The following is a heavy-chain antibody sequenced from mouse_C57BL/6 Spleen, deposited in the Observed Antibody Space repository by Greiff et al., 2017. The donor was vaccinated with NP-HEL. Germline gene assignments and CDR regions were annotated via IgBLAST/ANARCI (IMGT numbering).Heavy chain of an antibody. J-gene: IGHJ4*01. Sequence: EVQLQESGGGLVQPGGSLSLSCAASGFTFTDYYMSWVRQPPGKALEWLGFIRNKANGYTTEYSASVKGRFTSSRDNSQSILYLQMNALSAEDSATYNCERYCEAMDYWGQGTSVTVSS. CDR2: IRNKANGYTT. V-gene: IGHV7-3*01. CDR1: GFTFTDYY. CDR3: ERYCEAMDY.